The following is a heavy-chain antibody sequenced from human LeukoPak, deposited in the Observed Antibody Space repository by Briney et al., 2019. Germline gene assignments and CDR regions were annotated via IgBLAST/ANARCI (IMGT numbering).Heavy chain of an antibody. CDR1: GGSISSYY. CDR2: IYYSGST. D-gene: IGHD3-22*01. J-gene: IGHJ4*02. CDR3: ARARYDSTYDY. V-gene: IGHV4-59*08. Sequence: SETPSLTCTVSGGSISSYYWSWIRQPPGKGLEWIGYIYYSGSTNYNPSLKSRVTISVDTSKNQFSLKLSSVTAADTAVYYCARARYDSTYDYWGQGTLVTVSS.